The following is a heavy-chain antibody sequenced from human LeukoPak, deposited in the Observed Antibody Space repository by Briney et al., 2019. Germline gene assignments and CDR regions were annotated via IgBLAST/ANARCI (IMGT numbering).Heavy chain of an antibody. J-gene: IGHJ4*02. CDR3: AREAHLLWFGEWACDY. Sequence: GASVKVSCKASGYTFTSYGISWVRQAPGRGLEWMGWISAYNGNTNYAQKLQGRVTVTTDTSTSTAYMELRSLRSDDTAVYYCAREAHLLWFGEWACDYWGQGTLVTVSS. CDR1: GYTFTSYG. V-gene: IGHV1-18*04. D-gene: IGHD3-10*01. CDR2: ISAYNGNT.